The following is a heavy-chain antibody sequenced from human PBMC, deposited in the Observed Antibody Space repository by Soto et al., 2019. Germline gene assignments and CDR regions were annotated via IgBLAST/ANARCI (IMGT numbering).Heavy chain of an antibody. Sequence: GASVKVSCKASGYTFTGHHIHWVRQAPGQGLEWVGWINPNTGGTNYAQKFQGRVTTTRDTSISTAYTELSRLRSDDTAVYYCAISRYCSGGDCTTQSLYYFDYWGQGTVVTVSS. V-gene: IGHV1-2*02. J-gene: IGHJ4*02. CDR1: GYTFTGHH. D-gene: IGHD2-15*01. CDR3: AISRYCSGGDCTTQSLYYFDY. CDR2: INPNTGGT.